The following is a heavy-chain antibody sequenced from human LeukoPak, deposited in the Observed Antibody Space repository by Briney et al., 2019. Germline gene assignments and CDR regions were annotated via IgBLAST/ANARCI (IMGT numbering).Heavy chain of an antibody. Sequence: SETLSLTCAVSGYSISSGYYWGWIRQPPGKGLEWTGSIYHSGSTYYNPSLKSRVTISVDTSKNQFSLKLSSVTAADTAVCYCARDGDYNYYYYYYMDVWGKGTTVTVSS. D-gene: IGHD4-17*01. J-gene: IGHJ6*03. CDR1: GYSISSGYY. V-gene: IGHV4-38-2*02. CDR3: ARDGDYNYYYYYYMDV. CDR2: IYHSGST.